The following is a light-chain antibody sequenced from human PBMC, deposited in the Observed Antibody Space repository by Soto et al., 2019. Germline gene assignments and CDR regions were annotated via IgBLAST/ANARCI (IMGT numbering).Light chain of an antibody. CDR1: QSIRSW. Sequence: DIQMTQSPSILSASVGDRVTITCRASQSIRSWLAWYQQKPGKAPKLLIYDAYSLESGVPSRFSGRRSGTEFTLTIAVLQPEDFATYYCQQYESYSPLTFGGGIKGEIK. J-gene: IGKJ4*01. CDR3: QQYESYSPLT. V-gene: IGKV1-5*01. CDR2: DAY.